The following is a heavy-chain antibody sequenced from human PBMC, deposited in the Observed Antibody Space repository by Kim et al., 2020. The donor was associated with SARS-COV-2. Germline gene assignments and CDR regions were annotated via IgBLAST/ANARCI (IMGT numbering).Heavy chain of an antibody. CDR3: ARRGGYHSYYYGMDV. V-gene: IGHV4-59*01. CDR2: IYYSGST. Sequence: SETLSLTCTVSGGSISSYYWSWIRQPPGKGLEWIGYIYYSGSTNYNPSLKSRVTISVDTSKNQFSLKLSSVTAADTAVYYCARRGGYHSYYYGMDVWGQGTTVTVSS. CDR1: GGSISSYY. D-gene: IGHD3-16*02. J-gene: IGHJ6*02.